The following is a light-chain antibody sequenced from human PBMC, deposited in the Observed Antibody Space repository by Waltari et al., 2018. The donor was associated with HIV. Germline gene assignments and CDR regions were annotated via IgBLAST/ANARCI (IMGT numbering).Light chain of an antibody. CDR2: RVS. CDR3: MQGTHWPPT. J-gene: IGKJ2*01. V-gene: IGKV2D-30*01. CDR1: DGLVYRHGKTY. Sequence: EVVMSQFPLSLAVTAGQPASISCTSSDGLVYRHGKTYFNWVHQRPGQSPRRLIFRVSNWDPGVPDRFRGSGSHTNFTLEITRVQSDDVGIFYCMQGTHWPPTFGQGTRLEI.